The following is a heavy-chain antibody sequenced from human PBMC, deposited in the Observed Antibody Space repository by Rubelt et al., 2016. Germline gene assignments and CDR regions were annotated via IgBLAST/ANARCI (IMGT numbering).Heavy chain of an antibody. Sequence: SMNWVRQAPGKGLEWVSSISSSSSYIYYADSVKGRFTISRDNAKNSLYLQMNSLRAEDTAVYYCARDLKKTRRGFDPWGQGTLVTVSS. V-gene: IGHV3-21*01. CDR1: S. J-gene: IGHJ5*02. CDR3: ARDLKKTRRGFDP. CDR2: ISSSSSYI.